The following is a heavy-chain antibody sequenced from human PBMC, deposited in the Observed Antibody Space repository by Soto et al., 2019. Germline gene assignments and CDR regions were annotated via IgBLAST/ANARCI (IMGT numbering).Heavy chain of an antibody. V-gene: IGHV3-73*01. D-gene: IGHD4-17*01. CDR3: TRGYGDYVRDY. J-gene: IGHJ4*02. CDR2: IRSKSNSYAT. Sequence: EVQLVESGGGLVQPGGSLKLSCAVSGFTFSGSAMHWVRQASGKGLEWVGRIRSKSNSYATAYAASVKGRFTIAREDSKTTAYLQMNSLKTEDTAVYYGTRGYGDYVRDYWGQGTLVTVSS. CDR1: GFTFSGSA.